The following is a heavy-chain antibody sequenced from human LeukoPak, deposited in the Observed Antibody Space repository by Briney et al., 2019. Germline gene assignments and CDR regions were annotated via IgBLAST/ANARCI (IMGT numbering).Heavy chain of an antibody. J-gene: IGHJ4*02. Sequence: SETLSLTCTVSGGSISSGGYYWSWIRQPAGKGLEWIGRIYTSGSTNYNPSLKSRVTMSVDTSKNQFSLKLSSVTAADTAVYYCARSSGYLMYYFDYWGQGTLVTVSS. CDR2: IYTSGST. CDR1: GGSISSGGYY. D-gene: IGHD5-12*01. V-gene: IGHV4-61*02. CDR3: ARSSGYLMYYFDY.